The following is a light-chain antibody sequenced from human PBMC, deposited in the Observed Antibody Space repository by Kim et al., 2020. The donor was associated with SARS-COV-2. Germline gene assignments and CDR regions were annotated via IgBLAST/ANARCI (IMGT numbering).Light chain of an antibody. CDR1: SSTVGGYNF. CDR3: SSYTSSNSYV. CDR2: VVS. J-gene: IGLJ1*01. V-gene: IGLV2-14*04. Sequence: GQSITTSCTATSSTVGGYNFVSWYQQHPGKAPKLMIYVVSRRPSGVSNRFSGSKSGNTASLTISGLQAEDEADYYCSSYTSSNSYVFGTGTKVTVL.